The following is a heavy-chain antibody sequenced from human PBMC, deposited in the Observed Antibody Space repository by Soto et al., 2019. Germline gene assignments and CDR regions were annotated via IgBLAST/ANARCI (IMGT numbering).Heavy chain of an antibody. D-gene: IGHD3-22*01. J-gene: IGHJ4*02. CDR2: IWYDGSNK. Sequence: QVQLVESGGGVVQPGRSLRLSCAASGFTFSSYGMHWVRQAPGKGLEWVAVIWYDGSNKYYADSMKGRFTISRDNSKNTLYLQMNSLRAEDTAVYYCARDLHPYYYDSSGYWDYWGQGTLVTVSS. V-gene: IGHV3-33*01. CDR1: GFTFSSYG. CDR3: ARDLHPYYYDSSGYWDY.